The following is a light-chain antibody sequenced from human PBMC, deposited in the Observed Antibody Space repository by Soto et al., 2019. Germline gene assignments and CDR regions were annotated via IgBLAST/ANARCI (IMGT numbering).Light chain of an antibody. V-gene: IGKV1-39*01. CDR1: QSVRSW. J-gene: IGKJ1*01. Sequence: IQMTQTPSTLSASVGDRVTITCRASQSVRSWLAWYQQRPGKAPNLLIYAASSLQSGVPSRFSGSGSGADFTLTISSLQPEDFATYYCHQSYITPWTFGQGTKVDI. CDR2: AAS. CDR3: HQSYITPWT.